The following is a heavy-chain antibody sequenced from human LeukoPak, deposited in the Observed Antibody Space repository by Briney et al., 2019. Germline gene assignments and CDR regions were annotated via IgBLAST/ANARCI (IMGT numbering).Heavy chain of an antibody. J-gene: IGHJ4*02. CDR2: ITQDGNNK. V-gene: IGHV3-30-3*01. CDR1: GFTFSHSL. CDR3: ATHPGDYWFGYLQL. Sequence: GGSLRLSCEASGFTFSHSLIHWVRQAPGKGLEWVAVITQDGNNKYFADSVRGRLTISRDNAKSSLYLQINSLRAEDTAVYYCATHPGDYWFGYLQLWGQGTLVTVSS. D-gene: IGHD3-10*01.